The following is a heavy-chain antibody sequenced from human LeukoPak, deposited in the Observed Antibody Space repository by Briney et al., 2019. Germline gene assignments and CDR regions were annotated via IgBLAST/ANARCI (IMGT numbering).Heavy chain of an antibody. CDR2: INDGGST. CDR3: ARRYFDWLLYNGDYYDYYYGMDV. CDR1: GFTFSSYS. D-gene: IGHD3-9*01. Sequence: PGGSLRLSCAASGFTFSSYSMNWVRQAPGKGLEWIGAINDGGSTNYNPSLKSRVTISVDTSKNQFSLRLSSMTAADTAVYYCARRYFDWLLYNGDYYDYYYGMDVWGQGTTVTVSS. J-gene: IGHJ6*02. V-gene: IGHV4-34*01.